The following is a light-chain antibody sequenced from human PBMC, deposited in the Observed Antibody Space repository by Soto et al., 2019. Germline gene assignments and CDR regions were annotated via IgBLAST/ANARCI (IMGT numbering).Light chain of an antibody. Sequence: QAVVTQPASVSGSPGQSITISCTGTSSDVGGYNYVSWYQQHPGKAPKLMIYEVSNRPSGVSNRFSGSKSGNTASLTISGLQAEDEADYYCSSYTSSNTLEVFGGGTKLTVL. CDR2: EVS. CDR1: SSDVGGYNY. J-gene: IGLJ3*02. V-gene: IGLV2-14*01. CDR3: SSYTSSNTLEV.